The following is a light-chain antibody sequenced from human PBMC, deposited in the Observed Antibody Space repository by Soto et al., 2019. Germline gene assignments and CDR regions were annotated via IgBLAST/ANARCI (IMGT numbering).Light chain of an antibody. Sequence: EIVLTQPPDTLSLSPGERATLSCRASQSVDSRNLAWYQQQPGQAPRLLIFRASSRATGSPARCSGSGSGTDVTMTISRLEHEDFAVYSCQQYGSSPQFGQGTGVEIK. J-gene: IGKJ5*01. V-gene: IGKV3-20*01. CDR3: QQYGSSPQ. CDR2: RAS. CDR1: QSVDSRN.